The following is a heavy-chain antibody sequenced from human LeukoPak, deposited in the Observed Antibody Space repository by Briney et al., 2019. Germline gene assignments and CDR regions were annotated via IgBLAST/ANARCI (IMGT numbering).Heavy chain of an antibody. CDR3: ARVSIGAWYFDL. D-gene: IGHD3-16*01. CDR2: INGDGSTT. Sequence: GGSLRLSCAASGFTVSSNYMSWVRQAPGKGLVWVSRINGDGSTTTYADSVTGRFTISRDNAKNTQYLQMNRLGAEDTAVYYCARVSIGAWYFDLWGRGTLVTVSS. J-gene: IGHJ2*01. V-gene: IGHV3-74*01. CDR1: GFTVSSNY.